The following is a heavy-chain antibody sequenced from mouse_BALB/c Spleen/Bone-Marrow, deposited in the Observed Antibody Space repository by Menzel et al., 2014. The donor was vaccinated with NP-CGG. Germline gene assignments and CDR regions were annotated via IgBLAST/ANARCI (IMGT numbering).Heavy chain of an antibody. D-gene: IGHD2-10*02. J-gene: IGHJ2*01. V-gene: IGHV1-61*01. Sequence: QVQLQQSGAELVRPGASVKLSCKASGYTFTGYWMNWVKQRPGQGLEWISMIDPSDSETHYNQMFKDKATLSVDKSSSTAYMQLSSLTSDDSAVYYCARKYGKGGDYWGQGTTLTVSS. CDR2: IDPSDSET. CDR1: GYTFTGYW. CDR3: ARKYGKGGDY.